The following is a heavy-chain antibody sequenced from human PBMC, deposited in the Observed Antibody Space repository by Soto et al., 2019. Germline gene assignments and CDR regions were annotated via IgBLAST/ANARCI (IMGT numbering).Heavy chain of an antibody. V-gene: IGHV4-34*01. Sequence: PSETLSLTCAVYGGSFSGYYWSWIRQPPGKGLEWIGEINHSGSTNYNPSLKSRVTISVDTSKNQFSLKLSSVTAADTAVYYCARGNSRSSGYHFDCWGQGTLVTVSS. D-gene: IGHD3-22*01. CDR1: GGSFSGYY. J-gene: IGHJ4*02. CDR3: ARGNSRSSGYHFDC. CDR2: INHSGST.